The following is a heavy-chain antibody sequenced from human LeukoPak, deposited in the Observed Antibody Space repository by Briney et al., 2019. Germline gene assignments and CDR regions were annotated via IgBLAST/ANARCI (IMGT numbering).Heavy chain of an antibody. CDR2: MHPTSGAT. J-gene: IGHJ3*02. CDR1: GYTFTDYY. D-gene: IGHD7-27*01. CDR3: GINRLGKALDI. Sequence: ASVKVSCKASGYTFTDYYMHWVRQAPGQGLDWVGWMHPTSGATNYAQKFQGRVTVTRDTSISTAYMELSRLRSDDTAVYYCGINRLGKALDIWGQGTMVTVSS. V-gene: IGHV1-2*02.